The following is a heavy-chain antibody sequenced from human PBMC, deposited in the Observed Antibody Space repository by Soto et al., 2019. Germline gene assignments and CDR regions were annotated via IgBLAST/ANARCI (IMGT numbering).Heavy chain of an antibody. J-gene: IGHJ3*02. CDR2: MNPNSGNT. CDR3: ARCSRLFSSGWYEAFDI. CDR1: GYTFTSYD. Sequence: VQLVQSGAEVKKPGASVKVSCKASGYTFTSYDINWVRQATGQWLEWMGWMNPNSGNTGYTQKFQGRVTMTRNTSISTAYMERSSLRSEETAVYYCARCSRLFSSGWYEAFDIWGQATMVTFSS. V-gene: IGHV1-8*01. D-gene: IGHD6-19*01.